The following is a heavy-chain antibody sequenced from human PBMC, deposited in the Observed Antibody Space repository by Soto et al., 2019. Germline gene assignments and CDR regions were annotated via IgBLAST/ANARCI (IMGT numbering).Heavy chain of an antibody. D-gene: IGHD2-15*01. CDR3: AAWAEGATEVH. CDR2: IWYDVSKQ. J-gene: IGHJ4*02. CDR1: GFTFSSYW. V-gene: IGHV3-33*08. Sequence: GSLRLSCAASGFTFSSYWMSWVRQAPGKGLEWVAVIWYDVSKQFYAASVEGRFTISRDNSKAILYLQMNSLRAEDTAVYYCAAWAEGATEVHWGQGTLVTVSS.